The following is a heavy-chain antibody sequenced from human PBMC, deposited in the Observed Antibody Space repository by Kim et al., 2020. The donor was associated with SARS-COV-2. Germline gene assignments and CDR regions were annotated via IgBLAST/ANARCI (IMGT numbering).Heavy chain of an antibody. CDR2: ISSDGSDK. Sequence: GASLRLSCAASGFTFSSYTMHWVRQAPGRGLEWVALISSDGSDKFYTDSVKGRFTISRDNSKNTLYLQMNSLRAEDTAVYFCASLDFWSGFDYWGQGTLVTVSS. J-gene: IGHJ4*02. D-gene: IGHD3-3*01. V-gene: IGHV3-30*04. CDR1: GFTFSSYT. CDR3: ASLDFWSGFDY.